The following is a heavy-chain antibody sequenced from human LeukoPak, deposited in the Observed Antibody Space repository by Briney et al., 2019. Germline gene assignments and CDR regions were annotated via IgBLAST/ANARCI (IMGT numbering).Heavy chain of an antibody. Sequence: GWSLKLSCVAAGFSFNAYAMSWVRQAPGKGLEWVSGISGSGTSTYYANAVKGRFSISRDNSRDTVFLSMSSLSAEEMAVYYCAKSSVVPPSGSFDYWGQGTLVTVSS. CDR3: AKSSVVPPSGSFDY. J-gene: IGHJ4*02. CDR1: GFSFNAYA. CDR2: ISGSGTST. V-gene: IGHV3-23*01. D-gene: IGHD2-15*01.